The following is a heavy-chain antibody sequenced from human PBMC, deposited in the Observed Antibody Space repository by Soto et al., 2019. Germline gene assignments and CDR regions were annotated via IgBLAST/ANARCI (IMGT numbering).Heavy chain of an antibody. CDR3: ARDRRSSGPFDY. J-gene: IGHJ4*02. CDR2: VSLDGSEK. CDR1: GFTFSSYW. Sequence: EVQLEESGGGLVQPGGSLRLSCAASGFTFSSYWMSWVRQAPGKGPEWVAIVSLDGSEKYYLDSVKGRFTISRDNAENSLLLQMNSLRAEDTAVYYCARDRRSSGPFDYWGQGTLVTVSS. D-gene: IGHD6-19*01. V-gene: IGHV3-7*01.